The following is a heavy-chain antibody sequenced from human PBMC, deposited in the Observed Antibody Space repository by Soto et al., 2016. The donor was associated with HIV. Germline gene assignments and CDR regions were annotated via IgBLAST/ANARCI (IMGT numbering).Heavy chain of an antibody. CDR1: GFTFSSYA. Sequence: EVQLLESGGGLVQPGGSLRLSCAASGFTFSSYAMSWVRQAPGKGLEWVSAISGSGGSTYYADSVKGRFTISRDNSKNTLFLQMNXLRAEDTAVYYCAKDVSVTVAPYYFDYWGQGTLVTVSS. CDR3: AKDVSVTVAPYYFDY. J-gene: IGHJ4*02. CDR2: ISGSGGST. D-gene: IGHD2-15*01. V-gene: IGHV3-23*01.